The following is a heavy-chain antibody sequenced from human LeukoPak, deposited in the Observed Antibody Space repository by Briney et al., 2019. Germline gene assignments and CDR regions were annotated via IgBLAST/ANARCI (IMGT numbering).Heavy chain of an antibody. D-gene: IGHD3-10*01. Sequence: GGSLRLSCAASGFTFSSYAMHWVRQAPGKGLEWVAVISYDGSNKYHADSVKGRFTISRDNSKNTLYLQMNSLRAEDTAVYYCAREGWFGEFDNWFDPWGQGTLVTVSS. CDR1: GFTFSSYA. CDR3: AREGWFGEFDNWFDP. V-gene: IGHV3-30-3*01. J-gene: IGHJ5*02. CDR2: ISYDGSNK.